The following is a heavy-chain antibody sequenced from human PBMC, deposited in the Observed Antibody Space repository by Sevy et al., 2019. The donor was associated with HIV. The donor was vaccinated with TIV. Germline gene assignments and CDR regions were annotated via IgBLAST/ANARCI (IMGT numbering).Heavy chain of an antibody. Sequence: SETLSLTCTVSGGSISSYYWSWIRQPAGKGLEWIGRIYTSGSTNYNPPLKSRVTMSVETSKNQFSLKLSSVTAADTAVYYCAREGLYYYDSSGYYYENWFDPWGQGTLVTVSS. CDR2: IYTSGST. D-gene: IGHD3-22*01. J-gene: IGHJ5*02. CDR1: GGSISSYY. CDR3: AREGLYYYDSSGYYYENWFDP. V-gene: IGHV4-4*07.